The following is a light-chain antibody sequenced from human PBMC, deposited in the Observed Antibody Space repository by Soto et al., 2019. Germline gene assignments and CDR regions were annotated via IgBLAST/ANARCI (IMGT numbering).Light chain of an antibody. J-gene: IGLJ2*01. CDR2: GVT. Sequence: QSALTQPASVSGSPGQSITISCSGTSSDVGDYYYASWYQQHPGKAPKLLIYGVTDRPSGVSHRFSGSRSDSTASLTISGLQAEDEADYYCSSYTSSSTLIFGGGTQLTVL. V-gene: IGLV2-14*01. CDR3: SSYTSSSTLI. CDR1: SSDVGDYYY.